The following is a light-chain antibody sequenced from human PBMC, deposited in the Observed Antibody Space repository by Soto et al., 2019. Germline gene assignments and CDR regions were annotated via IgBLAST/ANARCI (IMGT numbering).Light chain of an antibody. V-gene: IGLV1-44*01. Sequence: QSVLTQPPSASGTPGQRVTISCSGSTSNIGNNPVNWYQQLPGTAPKLLIYLNNQRPSGVPDRFSGSKSGTSASLAISGLQSEDEADYYCAAWHDSLNGPVFGGGTKVTVL. CDR3: AAWHDSLNGPV. J-gene: IGLJ3*02. CDR1: TSNIGNNP. CDR2: LNN.